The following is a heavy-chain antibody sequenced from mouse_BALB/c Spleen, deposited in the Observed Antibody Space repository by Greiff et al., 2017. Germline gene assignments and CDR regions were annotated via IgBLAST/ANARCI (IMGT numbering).Heavy chain of an antibody. CDR2: INPGSGGT. Sequence: VKLQESGAELVRPGTSVKVSCKASGYAFTNYLIEWVKQRPGQGLEWIGVINPGSGGTNYNEKFKGKATLTADKPSSTAYMQLSSLTSDDSAVYFCARWLGDSMDYWGQGTSVTVSS. V-gene: IGHV1-54*01. CDR3: ARWLGDSMDY. D-gene: IGHD2-2*01. CDR1: GYAFTNYL. J-gene: IGHJ4*01.